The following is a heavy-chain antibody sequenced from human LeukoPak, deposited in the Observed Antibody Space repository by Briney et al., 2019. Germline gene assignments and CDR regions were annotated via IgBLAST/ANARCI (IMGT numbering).Heavy chain of an antibody. CDR2: IIPILGIA. V-gene: IGHV1-69*04. CDR3: ASPYYDSRGSTSAFDI. J-gene: IGHJ3*02. D-gene: IGHD3-22*01. Sequence: SVKVSCKASGGTFSSYAISWVRQAPGQGLEWMGRIIPILGIANYAQKFQGRVTITADKSTSTAYMELSSLRSEDTAVYYCASPYYDSRGSTSAFDIWGQGTMVTVSS. CDR1: GGTFSSYA.